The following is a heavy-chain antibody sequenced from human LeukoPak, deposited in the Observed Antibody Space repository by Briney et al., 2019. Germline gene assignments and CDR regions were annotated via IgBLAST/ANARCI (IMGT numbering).Heavy chain of an antibody. D-gene: IGHD3/OR15-3a*01. Sequence: GGSLRLSCAASGFTFSSYAMSWVRQAPGKGLEWASGISGSGGGTHYADSVKGRFTISRDNSKNTLDLQMNSLRAEDTAVYYWAKGWTASFASGGQGPLVTVSS. CDR1: GFTFSSYA. J-gene: IGHJ4*02. CDR3: AKGWTASFAS. V-gene: IGHV3-23*01. CDR2: ISGSGGGT.